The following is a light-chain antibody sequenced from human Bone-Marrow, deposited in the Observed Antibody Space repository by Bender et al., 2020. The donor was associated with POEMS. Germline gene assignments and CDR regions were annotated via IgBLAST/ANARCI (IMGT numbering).Light chain of an antibody. CDR2: EVS. Sequence: QSALTQPASVSGSPGQSITISCTGTSSDVGGYKYVSWYQHLPGRAPKLMIYEVSYRPSGVSNRFSGSKSGNTASLTISGLQPEDEADYHCSSYTSSTTLVFGTGTKVTVL. J-gene: IGLJ1*01. V-gene: IGLV2-14*01. CDR1: SSDVGGYKY. CDR3: SSYTSSTTLV.